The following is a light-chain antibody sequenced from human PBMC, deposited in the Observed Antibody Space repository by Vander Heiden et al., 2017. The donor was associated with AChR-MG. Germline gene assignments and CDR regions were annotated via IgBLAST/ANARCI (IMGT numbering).Light chain of an antibody. Sequence: EIVLTQSPGTLSLSPGERATISCRASQTVSSSYLVWYQQKPGQAPRLLIYGASSRATDIPDRFGGSGSGTDFTLTINRLEPEDFAVYYCQQYGSSPWTFGQGTKVEIK. V-gene: IGKV3-20*01. J-gene: IGKJ1*01. CDR3: QQYGSSPWT. CDR1: QTVSSSY. CDR2: GAS.